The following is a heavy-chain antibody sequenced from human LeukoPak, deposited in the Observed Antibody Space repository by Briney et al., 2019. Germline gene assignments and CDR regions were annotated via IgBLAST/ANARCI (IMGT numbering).Heavy chain of an antibody. CDR3: ARGDTAMGYYFDY. CDR1: GSSISSSSYY. CDR2: IYYSGST. J-gene: IGHJ4*02. Sequence: SETLSLTCTISGSSISSSSYYWGWIRQPPGKGLEWIGSIYYSGSTYYNPSLKSRVTISVDTSKNQFSLKLSSVTAADTAVYYCARGDTAMGYYFDYWGQGTLVTVSS. D-gene: IGHD5-18*01. V-gene: IGHV4-39*07.